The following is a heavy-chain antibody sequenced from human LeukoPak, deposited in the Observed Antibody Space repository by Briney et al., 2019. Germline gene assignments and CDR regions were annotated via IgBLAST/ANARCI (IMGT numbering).Heavy chain of an antibody. CDR3: ARQAGWGHYLDC. V-gene: IGHV1-18*01. J-gene: IGHJ4*02. CDR1: GYTFSSYG. Sequence: ASVKVSCKASGYTFSSYGISWVRQAPGQGLEWMGRISAYNGYTNYAQKLQGRVTMTTDTSTTTAYMELRSLRSDDTAVYYCARQAGWGHYLDCWGQGTLVTVSS. D-gene: IGHD6-19*01. CDR2: ISAYNGYT.